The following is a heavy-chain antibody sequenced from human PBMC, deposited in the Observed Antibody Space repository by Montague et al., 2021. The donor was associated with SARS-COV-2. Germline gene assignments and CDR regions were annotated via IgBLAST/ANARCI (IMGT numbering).Heavy chain of an antibody. D-gene: IGHD6-6*01. V-gene: IGHV4-34*01. CDR3: ARGPVGVAARLRYYFDQ. Sequence: SETLSLTCAVYGGSFSDYYWSWIRQPPGKGLEWIGEINHSGSTNYNPSLKSRVTISVDTSKNQFSLKLRSVTAADTAVYYCARGPVGVAARLRYYFDQWGQGTLVTVSS. J-gene: IGHJ4*02. CDR1: GGSFSDYY. CDR2: INHSGST.